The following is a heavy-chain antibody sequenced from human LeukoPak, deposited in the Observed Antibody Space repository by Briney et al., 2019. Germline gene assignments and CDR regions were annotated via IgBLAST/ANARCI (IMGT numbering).Heavy chain of an antibody. Sequence: GGSLRLSCAASGFTFSSYSMNWVRQAPGKGLEWVSSISSSSSYIYYADSVKGRFTISRDNAKNSLYLQMNSLRAEDTAVYHCARLSIAVAGLDYWGQGTLVTVSS. CDR3: ARLSIAVAGLDY. CDR2: ISSSSSYI. J-gene: IGHJ4*02. V-gene: IGHV3-21*01. D-gene: IGHD6-19*01. CDR1: GFTFSSYS.